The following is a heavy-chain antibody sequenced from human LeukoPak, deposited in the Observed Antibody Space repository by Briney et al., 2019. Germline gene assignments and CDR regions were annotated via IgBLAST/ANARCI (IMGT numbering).Heavy chain of an antibody. V-gene: IGHV5-51*01. D-gene: IGHD5-18*01. Sequence: GESLKISSKGSGXTFIRFWIGWVRQMPGKVLEWMGIIYPGDSETRYSPSFQGQVTISVDKSISTAYLQWSSLKASDTAVYYCATGGIYSSNFDYWGQGTLVTVSS. CDR3: ATGGIYSSNFDY. J-gene: IGHJ4*02. CDR1: GXTFIRFW. CDR2: IYPGDSET.